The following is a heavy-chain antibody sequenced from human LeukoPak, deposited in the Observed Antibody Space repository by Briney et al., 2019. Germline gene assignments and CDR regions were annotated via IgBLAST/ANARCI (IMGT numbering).Heavy chain of an antibody. J-gene: IGHJ5*02. Sequence: GGSLRLSCAASGFTFSNSWMHWVRQTPGKGPVWVSCINTDGNIMRYADSVKGRFTITRDNAKNTLYLQMNSLRVEDTAVYYCARAGGPPTAMGFDPWGQGSLVSVST. CDR3: ARAGGPPTAMGFDP. V-gene: IGHV3-74*01. D-gene: IGHD2-2*01. CDR1: GFTFSNSW. CDR2: INTDGNIM.